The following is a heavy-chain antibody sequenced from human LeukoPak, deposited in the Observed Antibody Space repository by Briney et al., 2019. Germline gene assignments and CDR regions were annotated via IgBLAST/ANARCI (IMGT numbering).Heavy chain of an antibody. CDR3: ARAGWGLVPSAAQTNKFWFDP. CDR2: INPNSGGT. J-gene: IGHJ5*02. D-gene: IGHD2-2*01. Sequence: ASVKVSCKASGYTFTGYYMHWVRQAPGQGLEWMGWINPNSGGTNYAQKFQGRVTMTRDTSISTAYMELSRLRSDDTAVYYCARAGWGLVPSAAQTNKFWFDPWGQGTLVTVSS. V-gene: IGHV1-2*02. CDR1: GYTFTGYY.